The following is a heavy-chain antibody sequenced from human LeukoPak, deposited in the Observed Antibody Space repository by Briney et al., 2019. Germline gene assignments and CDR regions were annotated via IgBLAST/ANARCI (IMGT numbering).Heavy chain of an antibody. Sequence: PSETLSLTCTVSGGSISSGSYHWSWIRQPAGKGLEWIGRIYTSGSTNYNPSLKSRVTISVDTSKNQFSLKLSSVTAADTAVYYCASTSHDYYGSGSYFDYWGQGTLVTVSS. J-gene: IGHJ4*02. D-gene: IGHD3-10*01. CDR1: GGSISSGSYH. V-gene: IGHV4-61*02. CDR3: ASTSHDYYGSGSYFDY. CDR2: IYTSGST.